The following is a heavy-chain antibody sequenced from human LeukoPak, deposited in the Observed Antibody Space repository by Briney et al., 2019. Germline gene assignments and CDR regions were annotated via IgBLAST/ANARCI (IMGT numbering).Heavy chain of an antibody. D-gene: IGHD2-21*02. CDR3: ARELAYCGGDCYSDWFDP. Sequence: SETLSLTCTVSGGSISSGDYYWSWIRQPPGKGLEWIGYIYYSGSTYYNPSLKSRVTISVDTSKNQFPLKLSSVTAADTAVYYCARELAYCGGDCYSDWFDPWGQGTLVTVSS. CDR2: IYYSGST. CDR1: GGSISSGDYY. V-gene: IGHV4-30-4*01. J-gene: IGHJ5*02.